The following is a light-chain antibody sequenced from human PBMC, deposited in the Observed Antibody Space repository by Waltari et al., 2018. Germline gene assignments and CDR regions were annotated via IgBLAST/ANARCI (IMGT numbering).Light chain of an antibody. J-gene: IGKJ2*01. CDR3: QQYKNWPPMYT. CDR1: HSVSSS. V-gene: IGKV3-15*01. CDR2: SAS. Sequence: EIVMTQSPATLSVSPGERAPLSCRASHSVSSSLAWYQQKPGRAPSLLIYSASTRATGIPARVSGSGSGTEFTLTINSLQSEDSAVYYCQQYKNWPPMYTFGQGTKLEIK.